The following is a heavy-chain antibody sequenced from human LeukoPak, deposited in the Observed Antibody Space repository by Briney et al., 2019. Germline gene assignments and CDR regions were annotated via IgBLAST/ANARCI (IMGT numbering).Heavy chain of an antibody. D-gene: IGHD1-1*01. Sequence: PSETLSLTCTVFGDSITNSYWTWIRLPPGKGLEWIAYIYYTGYTNYNPSLKSRVSISVDTSTNQLSLKLVSVSAADTAVYYCARAPIGSVDYWGPGAQVTVSS. CDR2: IYYTGYT. CDR1: GDSITNSY. CDR3: ARAPIGSVDY. J-gene: IGHJ4*02. V-gene: IGHV4-59*01.